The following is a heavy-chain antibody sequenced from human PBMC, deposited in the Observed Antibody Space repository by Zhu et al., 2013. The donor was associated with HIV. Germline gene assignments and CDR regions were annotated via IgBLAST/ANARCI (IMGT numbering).Heavy chain of an antibody. Sequence: QVQLVQSGAEVKKPGASVKISCKASGYTFTSYDINWVRQATGHGLEWMGWMNPNSGNTGYAQKFQGRVTMTRNTSITTASMELSSLRSEDTAVYYCARGPRGYSYSVLFDYWGQGTLVTVSS. CDR1: GYTFTSYD. D-gene: IGHD5-18*01. V-gene: IGHV1-8*01. CDR2: MNPNSGNT. J-gene: IGHJ4*02. CDR3: ARGPRGYSYSVLFDY.